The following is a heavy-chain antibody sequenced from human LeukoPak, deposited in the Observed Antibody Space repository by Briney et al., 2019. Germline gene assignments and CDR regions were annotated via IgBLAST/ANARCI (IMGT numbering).Heavy chain of an antibody. Sequence: GASVKVSCKASGGTFSSYAISWVRQAPGQGLEWMGGIIPIFGTANYAQKFQGRVTITADESTSTAYMELSSLRSEGTAVYYCARARRGFYDSSGYYLWSFDYWGQGTLVTVSS. D-gene: IGHD3-22*01. V-gene: IGHV1-69*13. CDR1: GGTFSSYA. CDR2: IIPIFGTA. CDR3: ARARRGFYDSSGYYLWSFDY. J-gene: IGHJ4*02.